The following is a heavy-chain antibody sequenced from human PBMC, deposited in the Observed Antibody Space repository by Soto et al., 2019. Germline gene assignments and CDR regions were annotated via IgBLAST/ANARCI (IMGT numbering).Heavy chain of an antibody. J-gene: IGHJ6*02. D-gene: IGHD1-1*01. CDR3: AAQLGLGKLSVV. V-gene: IGHV1-69*01. CDR2: IIPLFGTT. CDR1: GDTFKNCV. Sequence: QVQVVQSGVEVMRPGSSGKVSCKASGDTFKNCVISWVRQAPGQGLEWMGGIIPLFGTTDFAQRFQGRLTITTDESTTTAYMALSRLRSEDTATYYCAAQLGLGKLSVVWGQGTKVIVSS.